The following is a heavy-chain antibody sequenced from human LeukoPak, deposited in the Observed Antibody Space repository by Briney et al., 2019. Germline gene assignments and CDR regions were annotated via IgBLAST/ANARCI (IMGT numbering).Heavy chain of an antibody. CDR3: ARVHPSLHDSSGLIDY. CDR2: IYTSGST. D-gene: IGHD3-22*01. Sequence: PSETLSLTCTVSGGSISSGSYYWSWIRQPAGKGLEWIGRIYTSGSTNYNPSLKSRVTISVDTSKNQFSLKLSSVTAADTAVYYCARVHPSLHDSSGLIDYWGQGTLVTVSS. CDR1: GGSISSGSYY. J-gene: IGHJ4*02. V-gene: IGHV4-61*02.